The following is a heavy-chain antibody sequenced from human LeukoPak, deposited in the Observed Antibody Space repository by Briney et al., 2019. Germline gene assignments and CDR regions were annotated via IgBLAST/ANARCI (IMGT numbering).Heavy chain of an antibody. Sequence: ASVKVSCKASGGSLRSYTISWVRPAPGQGLEWMGRITPIVGITNYAQKFQGRVTITADKSTRTTYMEMSSLRSEDTAVYYCATVVGATPYYYGMDVWGQGTTVTVSS. CDR1: GGSLRSYT. CDR2: ITPIVGIT. V-gene: IGHV1-69*02. D-gene: IGHD1-26*01. CDR3: ATVVGATPYYYGMDV. J-gene: IGHJ6*02.